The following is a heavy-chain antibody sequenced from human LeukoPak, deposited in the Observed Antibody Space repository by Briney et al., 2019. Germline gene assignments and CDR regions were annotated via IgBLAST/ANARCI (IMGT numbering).Heavy chain of an antibody. CDR1: GYTFTSYY. CDR2: INPSGGST. Sequence: ASVKVSCKASGYTFTSYYMHWVRQAPGQGLEWMGIINPSGGSTSYAQKFQGRVTMTRDTSTSTVYMELSSLRSEDAAVYYCARKARIAVAGIADYYMDVWGKGTTVTISS. V-gene: IGHV1-46*01. D-gene: IGHD6-19*01. CDR3: ARKARIAVAGIADYYMDV. J-gene: IGHJ6*03.